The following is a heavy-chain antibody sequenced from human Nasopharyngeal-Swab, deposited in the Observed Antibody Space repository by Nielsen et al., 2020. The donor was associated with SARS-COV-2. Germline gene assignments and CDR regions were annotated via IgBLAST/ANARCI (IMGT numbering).Heavy chain of an antibody. CDR1: GGSISTYY. J-gene: IGHJ4*02. V-gene: IGHV4-59*08. CDR2: ISDLGRT. CDR3: ARHPKGKLLPSL. D-gene: IGHD2-15*01. Sequence: SETLSLTCTVSGGSISTYYWSWIRQPPGKGLEWIGYISDLGRTNYKSSLRSQVTISLDTSKNQFSLNLRFVTAADTAVYYCARHPKGKLLPSLWGQGTLVTVSS.